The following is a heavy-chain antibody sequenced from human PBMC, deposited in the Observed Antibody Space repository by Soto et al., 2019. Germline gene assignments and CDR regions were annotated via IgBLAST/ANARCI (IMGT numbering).Heavy chain of an antibody. V-gene: IGHV4-39*01. D-gene: IGHD6-25*01. CDR1: GGSISSSSYY. Sequence: SETLSLTCTVSGGSISSSSYYWGWIRQPPGKGLEWIGSIYYSGSTYYNPSLKSRVTISVDTSKNQFSLKLSSVTAADTAVYYCARHPSIAAAILTWFDPWGQGTLVTVSS. J-gene: IGHJ5*02. CDR3: ARHPSIAAAILTWFDP. CDR2: IYYSGST.